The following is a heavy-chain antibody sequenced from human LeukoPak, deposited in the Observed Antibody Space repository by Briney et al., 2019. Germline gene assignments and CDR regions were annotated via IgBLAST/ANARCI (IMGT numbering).Heavy chain of an antibody. CDR2: IHPGDSRT. D-gene: IGHD1-14*01. CDR3: ARSGTVSPYAFDI. CDR1: GYSFTSYW. Sequence: GDSLKISCQGSGYSFTSYWIGWVRQMPGKGLEWMGIIHPGDSRTVYSPSFQGQVTISADKSISTAYLHWSSLEASDTAMYYCARSGTVSPYAFDIWGQGTMVTVSS. V-gene: IGHV5-51*01. J-gene: IGHJ3*02.